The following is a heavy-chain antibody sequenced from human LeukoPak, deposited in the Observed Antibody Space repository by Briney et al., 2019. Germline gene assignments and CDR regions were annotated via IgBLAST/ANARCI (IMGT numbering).Heavy chain of an antibody. CDR3: ARGEIAVTCHFDY. CDR1: GFTYSPYS. V-gene: IGHV3-21*01. CDR2: IDSSSNYI. J-gene: IGHJ4*02. Sequence: PGGSLRLSCAASGFTYSPYSMNWVRQAPGKGLEWVSAIDSSSNYIYYADSVKGRFTISRDNAKSSLYLQMNSLRDEDTAVYYCARGEIAVTCHFDYWGQGTLVTVSS. D-gene: IGHD4-17*01.